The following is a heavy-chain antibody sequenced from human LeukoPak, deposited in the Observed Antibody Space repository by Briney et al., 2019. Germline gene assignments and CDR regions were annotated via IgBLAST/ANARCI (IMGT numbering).Heavy chain of an antibody. CDR3: AREAHGYSGYGPL. CDR1: GFTFSSYW. D-gene: IGHD5-12*01. V-gene: IGHV3-7*01. Sequence: GGSLRLSCAASGFTFSSYWMSWVRQAPGKGLEWVANIKQDGSEKYYVDSVKGRFTISRDNAKNSLYLQMNSLRAEDTAVYYCAREAHGYSGYGPLWGQGTLVTVSS. J-gene: IGHJ4*02. CDR2: IKQDGSEK.